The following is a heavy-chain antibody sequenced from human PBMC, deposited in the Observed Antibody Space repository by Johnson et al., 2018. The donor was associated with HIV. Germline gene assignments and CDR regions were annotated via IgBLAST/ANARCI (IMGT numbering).Heavy chain of an antibody. CDR3: ARDRSRHITMLLPDYGAFDI. D-gene: IGHD3-10*01. CDR2: INGDGSST. J-gene: IGHJ3*02. Sequence: VQVVESGGGLVQPGGSLRLSCAASGFTFSRNWMHWVRQAPGKGLVWVSRINGDGSSTFYADSVKGRTTISRDNAKSTVYLHMNSLRPEDTAVYYCARDRSRHITMLLPDYGAFDIWGQGTMVTVSS. V-gene: IGHV3-74*01. CDR1: GFTFSRNW.